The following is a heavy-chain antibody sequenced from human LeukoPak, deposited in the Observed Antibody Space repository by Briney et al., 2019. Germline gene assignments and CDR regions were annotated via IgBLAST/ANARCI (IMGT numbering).Heavy chain of an antibody. D-gene: IGHD6-13*01. J-gene: IGHJ5*02. CDR3: ARQLRIAADYNWFDP. V-gene: IGHV1-69*04. CDR1: GGTFSSYA. Sequence: SVKVSCRASGGTFSSYAISWVRQAPGQGLEWMGRIIPILGIANYAQKFQGRVTITADESTSTAYMELSSLRSEDTAVYYCARQLRIAADYNWFDPWGQGTLVTVSS. CDR2: IIPILGIA.